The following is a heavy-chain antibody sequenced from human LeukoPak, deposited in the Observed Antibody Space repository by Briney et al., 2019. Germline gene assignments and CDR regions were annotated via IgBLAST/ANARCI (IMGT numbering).Heavy chain of an antibody. V-gene: IGHV3-30*18. Sequence: GGSLRLSCAASGFTFSSYGMLWVRQAPGKGLERVAVISYDGSNKYYADSVKGRFTISRDNSKNTLYLQMNSLRAEDTAVYYCAKDTTIFGVVIPPDYWGQGTLVTVSS. J-gene: IGHJ4*02. CDR3: AKDTTIFGVVIPPDY. CDR1: GFTFSSYG. CDR2: ISYDGSNK. D-gene: IGHD3-3*01.